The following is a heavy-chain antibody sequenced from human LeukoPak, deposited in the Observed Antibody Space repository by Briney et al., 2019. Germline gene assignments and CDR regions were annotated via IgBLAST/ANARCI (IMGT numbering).Heavy chain of an antibody. D-gene: IGHD2-15*01. CDR2: IYYSGST. J-gene: IGHJ6*03. V-gene: IGHV4-59*01. Sequence: ASETLSLTCTVSGGSISSYYWSWIRQPPGKGLEWIGYIYYSGSTNYNPSLKSRVTISVDTSKNQFSLKPSSVTAADTAVYYCARRYCSGGSCYFPYYYYYMDVWGKGTTVTVSS. CDR3: ARRYCSGGSCYFPYYYYYMDV. CDR1: GGSISSYY.